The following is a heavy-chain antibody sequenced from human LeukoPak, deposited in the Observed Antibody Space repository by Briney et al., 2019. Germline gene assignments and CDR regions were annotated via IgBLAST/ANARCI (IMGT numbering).Heavy chain of an antibody. CDR3: AREPPPYYDILTGYYKGKGAFDI. D-gene: IGHD3-9*01. CDR2: INHSGST. V-gene: IGHV4-38-2*02. J-gene: IGHJ3*02. Sequence: SETLSLTCTVSGYSISSGYYWGWIRQPPGKGLEWIGEINHSGSTNYNPSLKSRVTISVDTSKNQFSLKLISVTAADTAVYYCAREPPPYYDILTGYYKGKGAFDIWGQGTMVTVSS. CDR1: GYSISSGYY.